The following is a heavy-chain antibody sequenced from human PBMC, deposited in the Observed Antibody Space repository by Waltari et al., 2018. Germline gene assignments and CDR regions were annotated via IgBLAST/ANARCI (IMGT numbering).Heavy chain of an antibody. J-gene: IGHJ6*02. V-gene: IGHV4-34*01. CDR2: INHSGSA. CDR3: ARGTGGSSTYYFAGMDV. CDR1: GGSFSAYH. Sequence: QVQLQQWGAGLLKPSETLSLTCAVFGGSFSAYHWSWIRQSPGKGLEWIGEINHSGSAIYNPSLKSRVTISLDTSKRQVSRRLSSVTAADTAVYFCARGTGGSSTYYFAGMDVWGQGTTVTVSS. D-gene: IGHD3-22*01.